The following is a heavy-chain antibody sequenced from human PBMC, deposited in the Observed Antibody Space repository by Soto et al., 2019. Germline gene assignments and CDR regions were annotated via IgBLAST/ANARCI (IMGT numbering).Heavy chain of an antibody. D-gene: IGHD4-17*01. V-gene: IGHV4-34*01. CDR1: GGSFSGYY. Sequence: QVQLQQWGAGLLKPSETLSLTCAVYGGSFSGYYWSWIRQPPGKGLEWIGEINRSGSTNYNPSLKRRVTRSVDTSKNQFSLKLSSVTAADTAVYYCARARGYGVIHFDYWGQGTLVTVSS. CDR3: ARARGYGVIHFDY. J-gene: IGHJ4*02. CDR2: INRSGST.